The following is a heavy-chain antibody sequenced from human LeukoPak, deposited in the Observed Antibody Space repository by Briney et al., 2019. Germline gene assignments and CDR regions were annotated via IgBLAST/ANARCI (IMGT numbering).Heavy chain of an antibody. Sequence: SQTLSLTCTVSGGSISSGGYYWSWIRQHPGKGLEWIGYIYYSGSTYYNPSLKSRVTISVDTSKNQFSLKLSSVTAADTAVYYCARDFSDYYGSGSYLDYWGQGTLVTVSS. J-gene: IGHJ4*02. D-gene: IGHD3-10*01. V-gene: IGHV4-31*03. CDR2: IYYSGST. CDR3: ARDFSDYYGSGSYLDY. CDR1: GGSISSGGYY.